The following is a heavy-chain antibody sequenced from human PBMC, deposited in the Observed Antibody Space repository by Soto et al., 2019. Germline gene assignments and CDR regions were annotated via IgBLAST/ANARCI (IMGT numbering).Heavy chain of an antibody. V-gene: IGHV4-34*01. J-gene: IGHJ4*02. D-gene: IGHD3-22*01. CDR2: IKHSGSS. CDR3: ARLLDDSRGYYYFDY. CDR1: AGSFSHYY. Sequence: SETLSLTCAVYAGSFSHYYWNWIRQSPGKGLEWIGKIKHSGSSNYNPSLRSRVTISVDMSKNQFSLKLTSVTAADTAVYYCARLLDDSRGYYYFDYWGQGTLVTVST.